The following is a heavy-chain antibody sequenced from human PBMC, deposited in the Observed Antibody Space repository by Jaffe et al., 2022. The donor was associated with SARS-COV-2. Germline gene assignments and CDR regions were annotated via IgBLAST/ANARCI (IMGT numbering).Heavy chain of an antibody. D-gene: IGHD3-10*01. J-gene: IGHJ4*02. Sequence: EVQLLESGGGLVQPGGSLRLSCAASGFTFSTYAMSWVRQAPGKGPEWVSAITGSGDNTFYGNPAEGRFTISRDNSRNTLYLEMNSLRAEDTALYYCAREPTFRAGVGDCWGQGTLVTVSS. CDR3: AREPTFRAGVGDC. V-gene: IGHV3-23*01. CDR1: GFTFSTYA. CDR2: ITGSGDNT.